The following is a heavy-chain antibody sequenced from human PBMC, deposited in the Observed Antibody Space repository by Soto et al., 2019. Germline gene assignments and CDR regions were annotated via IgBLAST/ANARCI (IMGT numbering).Heavy chain of an antibody. D-gene: IGHD2-2*03. CDR3: ARLNGYCVSTNCHGYYGMDV. V-gene: IGHV4-59*08. CDR1: GGSISSDY. J-gene: IGHJ6*02. Sequence: SETLSLTCTVSGGSISSDYWGWIREPPGKGLEWIGYMSYSGSTNYNPSLKSRVTISVDTSKNEFSLRLSSVTAADTAVYYCARLNGYCVSTNCHGYYGMDVWGQGTTVTVSS. CDR2: MSYSGST.